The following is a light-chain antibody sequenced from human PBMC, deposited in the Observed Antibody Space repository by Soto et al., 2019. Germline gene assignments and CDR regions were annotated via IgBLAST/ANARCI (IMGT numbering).Light chain of an antibody. CDR1: QSVSSNY. J-gene: IGKJ2*01. V-gene: IGKV3-20*01. CDR2: GAS. CDR3: QQYGSSPVT. Sequence: EIVLTQSPGTLSLSPGERATLSCRASQSVSSNYLAWYRQKPGQAPRLLIYGASNRATDIPDTFSGSGSGTDFTLTISRLEPEDSAVYYCQQYGSSPVTFGQGTKLEIK.